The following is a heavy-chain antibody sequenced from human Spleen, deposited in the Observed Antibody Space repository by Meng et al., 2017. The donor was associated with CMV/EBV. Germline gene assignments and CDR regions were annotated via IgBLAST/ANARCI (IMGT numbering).Heavy chain of an antibody. CDR2: IYHSGST. V-gene: IGHV4-4*01. CDR1: GGSISTTNW. Sequence: VSGGSISTTNWWSWVRQTPGKGLEWIGEIYHSGSTNYNPSLKSRVTISVDKSKNQFSLKLSSVTAADTAVYFCARDLLTGGLRYFDDWGQGILVTVSS. J-gene: IGHJ4*02. D-gene: IGHD3-10*01. CDR3: ARDLLTGGLRYFDD.